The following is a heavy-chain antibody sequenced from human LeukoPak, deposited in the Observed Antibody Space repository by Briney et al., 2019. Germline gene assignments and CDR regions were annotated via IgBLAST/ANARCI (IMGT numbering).Heavy chain of an antibody. CDR3: AELGITMIGGV. CDR2: IKQDGSEK. Sequence: GGSLRLSCASSGFTFSSSWMSWVRQAPGKGLEWVAHIKQDGSEKYYVDSVKGRFTISRDNAKNSLYLQMNSLRAEDTAVYYCAELGITMIGGVWGKGTTVTISS. CDR1: GFTFSSSW. V-gene: IGHV3-7*01. D-gene: IGHD3-10*02. J-gene: IGHJ6*04.